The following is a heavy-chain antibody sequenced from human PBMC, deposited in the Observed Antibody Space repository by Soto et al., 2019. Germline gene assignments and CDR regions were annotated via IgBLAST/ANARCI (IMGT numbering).Heavy chain of an antibody. Sequence: PGGCLRRSFSAGGFTFSSYAMSWVRQDPGKGLEWVSAISGSGGSTYYADSVKGRFTISRDNSKNTLYLQMNSLRAEDTAVYYCAKGIMSGYDNYYYYGMDVWGQGTTVTVSS. CDR3: AKGIMSGYDNYYYYGMDV. CDR2: ISGSGGST. CDR1: GFTFSSYA. D-gene: IGHD5-12*01. V-gene: IGHV3-23*01. J-gene: IGHJ6*02.